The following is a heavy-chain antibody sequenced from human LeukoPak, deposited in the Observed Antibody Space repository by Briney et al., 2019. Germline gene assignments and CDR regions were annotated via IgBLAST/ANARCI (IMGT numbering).Heavy chain of an antibody. CDR2: IIPIFGTA. CDR3: ARDYPYGSSGFNWFDP. J-gene: IGHJ5*02. D-gene: IGHD3-22*01. V-gene: IGHV1-69*13. Sequence: GASVKVSCKASGGTFSSYAISWVRQAPGQGLEWMGGIIPIFGTANYAQKFQGRVTITADESTSTAYMELSSLRSEDTAVYYCARDYPYGSSGFNWFDPWGQGTLVTVSS. CDR1: GGTFSSYA.